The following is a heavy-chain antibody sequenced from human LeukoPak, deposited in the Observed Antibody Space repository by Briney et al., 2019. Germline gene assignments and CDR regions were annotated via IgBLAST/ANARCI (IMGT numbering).Heavy chain of an antibody. D-gene: IGHD2-2*01. Sequence: GGSLRLSCAASGFTFSSYGMHWVRQAPGKGLEWVAFIRYDGSNKYYADSVKGRFTISRDNSKNTLYLQMNSLRAEDTAVYYCAKRYCSSTSPSGAFDIWGQGTMVTVSS. CDR1: GFTFSSYG. J-gene: IGHJ3*02. CDR3: AKRYCSSTSPSGAFDI. V-gene: IGHV3-30*02. CDR2: IRYDGSNK.